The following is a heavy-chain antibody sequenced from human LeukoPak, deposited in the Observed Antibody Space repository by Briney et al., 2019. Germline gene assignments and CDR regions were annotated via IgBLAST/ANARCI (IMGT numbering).Heavy chain of an antibody. CDR1: GYTFTRYA. D-gene: IGHD6-13*01. CDR2: INAGNGNT. Sequence: ASGKFSCKASGYTFTRYAMHCVREAPGQRHECMGWINAGNGNTKYSQKSHRTVTITRDASASKAYMELSSMRSDDTAVYYCAREIAAADYNYFDPWGQGTLVTVSS. V-gene: IGHV1-3*01. CDR3: AREIAAADYNYFDP. J-gene: IGHJ5*02.